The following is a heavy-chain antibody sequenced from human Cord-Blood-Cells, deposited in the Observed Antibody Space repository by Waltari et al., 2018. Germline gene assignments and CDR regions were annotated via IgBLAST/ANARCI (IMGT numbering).Heavy chain of an antibody. CDR3: ARARAWVLTVEPDESAFGI. CDR2: ISPSGGRP. V-gene: IGHV1-46*01. CDR1: GYTFTSNY. J-gene: IGHJ3*02. D-gene: IGHD4-17*01. Sequence: QLQLVQSGAEVKTPGASVKVSCKASGYTFTSNYTHCVRQAPGLGLEWIGIISPSGGRPSYAQKFHRRVGMTRDASTSAVYVELSSLGSEGTAVYYCARARAWVLTVEPDESAFGIWGQGTMVTDAS.